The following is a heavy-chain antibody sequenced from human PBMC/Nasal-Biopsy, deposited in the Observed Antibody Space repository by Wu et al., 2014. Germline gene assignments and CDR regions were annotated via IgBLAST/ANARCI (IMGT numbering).Heavy chain of an antibody. CDR3: VRLRCSGRSCWDFFGMDV. CDR1: GFTFSTHA. V-gene: IGHV3-21*04. J-gene: IGHJ6*02. CDR2: ISTSSNYI. D-gene: IGHD2-15*01. Sequence: LRLSCAVSGFTFSTHAMNWVRQAPGKGLEWVSYISTSSNYIYYADSMKGRFTISRDNAKNSLSLHMNSLRAEDTAIYYCVRLRCSGRSCWDFFGMDVWGPRDHGHHLL.